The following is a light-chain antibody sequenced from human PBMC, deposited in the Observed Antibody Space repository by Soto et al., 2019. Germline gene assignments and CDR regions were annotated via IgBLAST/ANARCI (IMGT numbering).Light chain of an antibody. J-gene: IGLJ1*01. Sequence: LAQPASVSGSPGHSITISCTGSSSDVGAYNFVSWYQHHPGKAPKLILYEVTTHPSGVSSRFSGSKSGNTASLTISGLQADDEANYYCSSYTSSNTPYVFGTGTKVTVL. CDR2: EVT. CDR3: SSYTSSNTPYV. V-gene: IGLV2-14*01. CDR1: SSDVGAYNF.